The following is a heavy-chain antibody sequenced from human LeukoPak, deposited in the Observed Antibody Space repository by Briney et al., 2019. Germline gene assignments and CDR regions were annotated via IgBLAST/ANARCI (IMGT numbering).Heavy chain of an antibody. V-gene: IGHV3-23*01. CDR2: ISGSGGST. CDR3: ATHNNYYDSSDYYDFDY. D-gene: IGHD3-22*01. Sequence: GGSLRLSCAASGFTFSSYAMSWVRQALGKGLEWVSAISGSGGSTYYADSVKGRFTISRDNSKNTLYLQMNSLRAEDTAVYYCATHNNYYDSSDYYDFDYWGQGTLVTVSS. CDR1: GFTFSSYA. J-gene: IGHJ4*02.